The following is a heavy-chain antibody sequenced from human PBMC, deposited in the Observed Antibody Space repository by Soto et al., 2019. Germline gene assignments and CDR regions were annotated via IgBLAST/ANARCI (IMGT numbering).Heavy chain of an antibody. Sequence: LSLTCTVSGDSSVSSSSYYWGWIRQPPGKGLEWIGSIYYTGNTFYSPSFRSRLTISVDTSKSQFSLKLRSVTAADTATYYCASEVSSTDGMDVWGQGTTVTVSS. CDR3: ASEVSSTDGMDV. CDR2: IYYTGNT. D-gene: IGHD2-15*01. CDR1: GDSSVSSSSYY. V-gene: IGHV4-39*01. J-gene: IGHJ6*02.